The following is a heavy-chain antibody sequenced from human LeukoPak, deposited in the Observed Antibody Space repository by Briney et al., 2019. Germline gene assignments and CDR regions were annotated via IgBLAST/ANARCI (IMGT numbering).Heavy chain of an antibody. J-gene: IGHJ5*02. Sequence: SETLSLTCAVYGGSFSGYYWSWIRQPPGKGLEWIGEINHSGSTNYNPSLKSRVTISVDTSKNQFSLKLGSVTAADTAVYYCARVKWFRVSDWFDPWGQGTLVTVSS. CDR1: GGSFSGYY. D-gene: IGHD3-10*01. CDR3: ARVKWFRVSDWFDP. CDR2: INHSGST. V-gene: IGHV4-34*01.